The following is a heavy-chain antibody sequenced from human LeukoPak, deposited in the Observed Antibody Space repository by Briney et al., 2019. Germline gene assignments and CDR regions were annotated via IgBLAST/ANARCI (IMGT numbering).Heavy chain of an antibody. CDR1: GFTFSSYA. CDR2: ISYDGSNK. Sequence: GGSLRLSCAASGFTFSSYAMHWVRQAPGKGLEWVAVISYDGSNKYYADSVKGRFTISRDNSKNTLYLQMNSLRAEDTAVYYCARVGPNYYYYYGMDVWGQGTTVTASS. CDR3: ARVGPNYYYYYGMDV. J-gene: IGHJ6*02. V-gene: IGHV3-30-3*01. D-gene: IGHD3/OR15-3a*01.